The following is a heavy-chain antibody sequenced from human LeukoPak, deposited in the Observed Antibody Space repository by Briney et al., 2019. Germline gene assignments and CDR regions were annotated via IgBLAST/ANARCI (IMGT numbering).Heavy chain of an antibody. CDR3: ATGGYSGLFLFNY. D-gene: IGHD1-26*01. CDR1: GLTFGNYS. J-gene: IGHJ4*02. CDR2: VSDGGGST. V-gene: IGHV3-23*01. Sequence: AGCLRLSCAASGLTFGNYSMSWVRQAPGEGLEWVSGVSDGGGSTNYAVSVKGRFTISRDTSKNTLYLEMNSLRVEDTAIYFCATGGYSGLFLFNYWGQGTLVTVSS.